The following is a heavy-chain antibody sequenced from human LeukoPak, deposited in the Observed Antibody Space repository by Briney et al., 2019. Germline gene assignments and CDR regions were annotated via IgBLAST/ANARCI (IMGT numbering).Heavy chain of an antibody. V-gene: IGHV3-30*18. CDR3: AKNLYDFWSGYLDY. CDR1: GSTFSSYG. J-gene: IGHJ4*02. CDR2: ISYDGSNK. Sequence: GGSLRLSCAASGSTFSSYGMHWVRQAPGKGLEWVAVISYDGSNKYYADSVKGRFTISRDNSKNTLYLQMNSLRAEDTAVYYCAKNLYDFWSGYLDYWGQGTLVTVSS. D-gene: IGHD3-3*01.